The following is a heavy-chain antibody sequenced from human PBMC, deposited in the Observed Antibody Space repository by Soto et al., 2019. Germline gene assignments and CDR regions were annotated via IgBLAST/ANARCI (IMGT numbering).Heavy chain of an antibody. D-gene: IGHD2-2*01. V-gene: IGHV1-69*01. CDR2: IIPIFGTA. Sequence: QVQLVQSGAEVKKPGSSVKVSCKASGGTFSSYAISWVRQAPGQGLEWMGGIIPIFGTANYAQKFQGRVTITADESTSTAYMELSSMRSEDTAVYYCARDQEAVPAAMSCLSSLDYWGQGTLVTVSS. J-gene: IGHJ4*02. CDR1: GGTFSSYA. CDR3: ARDQEAVPAAMSCLSSLDY.